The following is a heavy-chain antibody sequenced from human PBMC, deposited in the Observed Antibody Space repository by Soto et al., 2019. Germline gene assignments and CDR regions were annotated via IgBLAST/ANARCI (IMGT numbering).Heavy chain of an antibody. V-gene: IGHV4-4*07. D-gene: IGHD1-1*01. CDR3: TDGPIWSYLYDGVEL. CDR1: GDSASNYY. Sequence: QVQLQESGPGLVKPSETLSLTCTVSGDSASNYYWSWIRQPPGRGLEGVERVYSSGATTYNPSLNGRVTMSGDTYRNQCSLRLRSVTAADTAIYYCTDGPIWSYLYDGVELWGQGNAVTGSS. CDR2: VYSSGAT. J-gene: IGHJ6*02.